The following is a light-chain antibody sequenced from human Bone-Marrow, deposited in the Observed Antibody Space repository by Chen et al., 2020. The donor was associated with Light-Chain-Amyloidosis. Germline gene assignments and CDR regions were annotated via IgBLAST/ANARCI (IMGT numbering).Light chain of an antibody. V-gene: IGLV2-14*01. CDR3: SSYTITNTLV. J-gene: IGLJ1*01. CDR1: SSDVGGDNH. Sequence: QSALTQPASVSGSPGQSITISCSGTSSDVGGDNHVSWYQQHPDKAPKLVIYEVTNRPSWVPNRFSGSKSDNTASLTISGLQTGDEADCFCSSYTITNTLVFVSGTRVTVL. CDR2: EVT.